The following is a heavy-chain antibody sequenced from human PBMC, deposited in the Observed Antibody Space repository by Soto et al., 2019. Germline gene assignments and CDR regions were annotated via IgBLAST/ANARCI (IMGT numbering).Heavy chain of an antibody. CDR1: GGSISSYY. CDR2: IYYSGST. V-gene: IGHV4-59*12. Sequence: PSETLSLTGPVSGGSISSYYWSWIRQPPGKGLEWIGYIYYSGSTYYNPSLKSRVIISVDTSKNQFSLKLSSVTAADTAVYYCAREPDFWSRGTAVTVSP. D-gene: IGHD3-3*01. CDR3: AREPDF. J-gene: IGHJ4*02.